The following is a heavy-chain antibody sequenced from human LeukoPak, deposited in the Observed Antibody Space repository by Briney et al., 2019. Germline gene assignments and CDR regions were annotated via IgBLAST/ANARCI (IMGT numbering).Heavy chain of an antibody. CDR3: ARYYDFWSGPFDY. Sequence: ASVKVSCKASGYTFTCYYMHWVRQAPGQGLEWMGWINPNSGGTNYAQKFQGRVTMTRDTSISTAYMELSRLRSDDTAVYYCARYYDFWSGPFDYWGQGTLVTVSS. V-gene: IGHV1-2*02. CDR2: INPNSGGT. D-gene: IGHD3-3*01. J-gene: IGHJ4*02. CDR1: GYTFTCYY.